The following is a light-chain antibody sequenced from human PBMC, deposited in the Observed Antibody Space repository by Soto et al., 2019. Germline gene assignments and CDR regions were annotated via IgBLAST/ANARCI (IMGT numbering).Light chain of an antibody. CDR2: GAS. CDR3: QQHNNWWT. CDR1: QSVSSC. J-gene: IGKJ1*01. Sequence: VVTLSSDKLSESQGERATLSCRARQSVSSCLAWYQQKPGQAPRLLIYGASTRAAGIPARFSGSGSGTDFTLTITSLQSEDFGVYYCQQHNNWWTFGQGTKV. V-gene: IGKV3-15*01.